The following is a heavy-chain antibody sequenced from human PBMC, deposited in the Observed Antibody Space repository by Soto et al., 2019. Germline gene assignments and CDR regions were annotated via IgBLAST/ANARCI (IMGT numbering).Heavy chain of an antibody. V-gene: IGHV4-34*01. Sequence: SETLSLTCDGDGGSFSGYYWNWIHQPPGKGLEWIGEINHSGSSNYNPSLKSRITISVDTPKNQFSLKLSSVTAADTAVYYCARGSYSSSSHIDYWGQGSLVTVSS. D-gene: IGHD6-6*01. CDR2: INHSGSS. CDR3: ARGSYSSSSHIDY. CDR1: GGSFSGYY. J-gene: IGHJ4*02.